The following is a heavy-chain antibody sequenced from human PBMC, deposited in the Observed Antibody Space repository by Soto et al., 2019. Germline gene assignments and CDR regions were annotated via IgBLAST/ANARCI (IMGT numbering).Heavy chain of an antibody. Sequence: QVQLVQSGAEVKKPGASVKVSCKASGYTFTSYDINWVRQATGQGLEWMGWMNPNSGNTGYAQKSQGXVXGXRXXSISTAYRELSSLRCEDTAVYYCASEGGYSYGFDYWGQGTLVTVSS. CDR2: MNPNSGNT. CDR1: GYTFTSYD. V-gene: IGHV1-8*01. D-gene: IGHD5-18*01. CDR3: ASEGGYSYGFDY. J-gene: IGHJ4*02.